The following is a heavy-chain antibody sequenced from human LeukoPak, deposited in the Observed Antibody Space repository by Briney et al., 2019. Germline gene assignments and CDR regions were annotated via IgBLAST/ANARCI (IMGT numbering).Heavy chain of an antibody. CDR2: INPSGGST. J-gene: IGHJ2*01. CDR3: ARDEGLRHWYFDL. D-gene: IGHD4-17*01. Sequence: ASVKVSCKASGYTFTSYYMHWVRQAPGQGLEWMGIINPSGGSTSYAQKFQGRVTMTRDTFTSTVYMELSSLRSEDTAVYYYARDEGLRHWYFDLWGRGTLVTVSS. V-gene: IGHV1-46*01. CDR1: GYTFTSYY.